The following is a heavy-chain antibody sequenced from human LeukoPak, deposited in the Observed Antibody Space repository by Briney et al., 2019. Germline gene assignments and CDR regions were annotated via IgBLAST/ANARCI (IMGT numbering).Heavy chain of an antibody. CDR3: ARDGVGAADY. CDR2: IYYSRST. Sequence: SETLSLTCTVSGGSISSYYWSWIRQPPGKGLEWIGYIYYSRSTNYNPSLKSRVTISVDTSKNQFSLKLSSVTAADTAVYYCARDGVGAADYWGQGTLVTVSS. D-gene: IGHD1-26*01. V-gene: IGHV4-59*01. CDR1: GGSISSYY. J-gene: IGHJ4*02.